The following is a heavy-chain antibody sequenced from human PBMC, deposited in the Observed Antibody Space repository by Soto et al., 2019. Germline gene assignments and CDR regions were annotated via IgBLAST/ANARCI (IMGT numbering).Heavy chain of an antibody. V-gene: IGHV1-3*01. CDR3: ARVDCSSGSCYGQFDC. CDR2: INAGNGDT. CDR1: GYTFIRYA. D-gene: IGHD2-15*01. Sequence: ASVKVSCKASGYTFIRYAMHWVRQAPGQRLEWMGWINAGNGDTEYSQKFQGRVTITRDTSASTAYMELSSLRSEDTAVYYCARVDCSSGSCYGQFDCWGQGTLVTVSS. J-gene: IGHJ4*02.